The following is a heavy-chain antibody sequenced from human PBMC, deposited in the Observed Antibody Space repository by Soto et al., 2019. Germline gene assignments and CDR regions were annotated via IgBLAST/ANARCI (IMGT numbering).Heavy chain of an antibody. V-gene: IGHV3-23*01. D-gene: IGHD3-3*01. Sequence: VQLLESGGGLVQPGGSLRLSCAASGLTFSSYAMSWVRQAPGKGLEWVSGISGSGGSTYYADSVKGRFTISRDNSKNTLYLQMNSLRAEDTAVYYCAKDAEYDFWSGYSGDYWGQGTLVTVSS. CDR3: AKDAEYDFWSGYSGDY. CDR1: GLTFSSYA. CDR2: ISGSGGST. J-gene: IGHJ4*02.